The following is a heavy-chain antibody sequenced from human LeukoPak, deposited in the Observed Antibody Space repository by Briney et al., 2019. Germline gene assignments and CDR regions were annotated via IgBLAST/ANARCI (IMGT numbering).Heavy chain of an antibody. CDR1: GFTFSSYS. CDR3: ARDFLWFGELYYGIDV. V-gene: IGHV3-21*01. D-gene: IGHD3-10*01. CDR2: ISSSSSYI. Sequence: GGSLRLSCAASGFTFSSYSMNWVRQAPGKGLEWVSSISSSSSYIYYADSVKGRFTISRDNAKNSLYLQMNSLRAEDTAVYYCARDFLWFGELYYGIDVWGQGTTVTVSS. J-gene: IGHJ6*02.